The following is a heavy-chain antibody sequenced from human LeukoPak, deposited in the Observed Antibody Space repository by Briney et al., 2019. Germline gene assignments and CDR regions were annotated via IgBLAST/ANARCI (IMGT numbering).Heavy chain of an antibody. CDR1: SGSISSYY. D-gene: IGHD4-17*01. CDR3: ARDLSGDYADY. CDR2: VYTSGNT. Sequence: SETLSLTCTVSSGSISSYYWSWIRQPAGKGLEWIGRVYTSGNTNYNPSLKSRVTMSVDTSKNQFSLNLSSVTAADTAVYFCARDLSGDYADYWGQGTLVTVSS. J-gene: IGHJ4*02. V-gene: IGHV4-4*07.